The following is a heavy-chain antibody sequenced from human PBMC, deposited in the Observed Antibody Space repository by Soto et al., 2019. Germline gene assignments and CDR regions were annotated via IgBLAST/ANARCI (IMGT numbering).Heavy chain of an antibody. V-gene: IGHV3-33*01. D-gene: IGHD4-17*01. CDR1: GFTFSSYG. Sequence: QVQLVKSGGGVVQPGRSLRLSCAASGFTFSSYGMHWVRQAPGKGLEWVAVIWYDGSNKYYADSVKGRFTISRDNSKNTLYLQMNSLRAEDTAVYYCAREGLRHAFDIWGQGTMVTVSS. CDR3: AREGLRHAFDI. CDR2: IWYDGSNK. J-gene: IGHJ3*02.